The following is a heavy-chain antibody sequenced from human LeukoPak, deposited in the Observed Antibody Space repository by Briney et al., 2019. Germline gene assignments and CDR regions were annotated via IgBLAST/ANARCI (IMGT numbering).Heavy chain of an antibody. CDR1: GGTFSSYA. J-gene: IGHJ3*02. CDR2: IIPIFGTG. CDR3: ARQPSDSSGYYDDAFDI. V-gene: IGHV1-69*13. Sequence: SVKVSCKASGGTFSSYAISWVRQAPGQGLEWMGGIIPIFGTGNYAQKFQGRVTINADESTSTAYMELSSLRSEDTAVYYCARQPSDSSGYYDDAFDIWGQGTMVTVSS. D-gene: IGHD3-22*01.